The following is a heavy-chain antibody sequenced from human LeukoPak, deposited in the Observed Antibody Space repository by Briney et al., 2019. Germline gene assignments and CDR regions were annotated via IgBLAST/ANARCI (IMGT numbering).Heavy chain of an antibody. Sequence: ASVKVSCKASGYTFTSYYMHWVRQAPGQGLERMGMIYPRDGSTSYAQNFQGRVTVTRDTSTTTVHMELRGLRSEDTAVYYCARDQEGFDYWGQGTVVTVSS. CDR2: IYPRDGST. CDR3: ARDQEGFDY. J-gene: IGHJ4*02. CDR1: GYTFTSYY. V-gene: IGHV1-46*01.